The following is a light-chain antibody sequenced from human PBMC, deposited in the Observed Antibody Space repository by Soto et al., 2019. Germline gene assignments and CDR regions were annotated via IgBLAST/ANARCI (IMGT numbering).Light chain of an antibody. Sequence: EIVMTQSPATLSVSPGERATLSCRASQSVSSNLAWYQQKPGQAPRLLIYGASTRATGIPARFSGSGSGTDFTLTISRLEPEDFAVYYCQLYGSSPQTFGQGTKVEIK. CDR3: QLYGSSPQT. CDR1: QSVSSN. J-gene: IGKJ1*01. V-gene: IGKV3-15*01. CDR2: GAS.